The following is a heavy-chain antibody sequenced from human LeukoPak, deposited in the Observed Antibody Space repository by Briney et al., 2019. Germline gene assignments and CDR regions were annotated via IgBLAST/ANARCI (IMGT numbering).Heavy chain of an antibody. CDR1: GFTFSNYA. J-gene: IGHJ4*02. Sequence: PGGSLRLSCAASGFTFSNYAMYWVRQAPGRGLEYVSAISTNGGSTDYANSVKGRFTISRDNSDNRVFLQMGTLRAEDMAVYYCARRKEVQTTFDYWGQGTLVTVSS. CDR2: ISTNGGST. V-gene: IGHV3-64*01. D-gene: IGHD4/OR15-4a*01. CDR3: ARRKEVQTTFDY.